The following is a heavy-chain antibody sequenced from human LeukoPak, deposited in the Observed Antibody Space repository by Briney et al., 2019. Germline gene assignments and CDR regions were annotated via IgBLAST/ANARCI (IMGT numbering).Heavy chain of an antibody. CDR1: GYTFTSYG. D-gene: IGHD6-6*01. J-gene: IGHJ4*02. V-gene: IGHV1-18*01. Sequence: ASVKVSCKASGYTFTSYGISWVRQAPGQGLEWMGWISAYNGNTNYAQKLQGRVIMTTDTSTSTAYMELRSLRSDDTAVYYCARQATYSSSSPADYWGQGTLVTVSS. CDR3: ARQATYSSSSPADY. CDR2: ISAYNGNT.